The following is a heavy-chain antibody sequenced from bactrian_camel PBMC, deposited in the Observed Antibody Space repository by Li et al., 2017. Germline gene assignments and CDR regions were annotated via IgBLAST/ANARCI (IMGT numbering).Heavy chain of an antibody. V-gene: IGHV3-2*01. D-gene: IGHD8*01. Sequence: QLVESGGGLVQPGGSLRLSCALSASGFTVSSSYMSWVRQASGKGLEWVSTMQSDGDGSNTYYADSVKGRFTISRDNAQNTVYLQANSLNPEDTAMYYCVSLEAGYNWHKCWGPGTQVTVS. CDR3: VSLEAGYNWHKC. CDR1: GFTVSSSY. J-gene: IGHJ4*01. CDR2: MQSDGDGSNT.